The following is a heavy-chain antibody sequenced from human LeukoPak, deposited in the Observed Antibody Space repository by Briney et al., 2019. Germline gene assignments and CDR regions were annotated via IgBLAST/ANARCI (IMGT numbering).Heavy chain of an antibody. J-gene: IGHJ4*02. D-gene: IGHD6-19*01. CDR1: GFTFSSYW. Sequence: GGSLRLSCAAAGFTFSSYWMNWVRQAPGKGLEWVANIKEDGSEHYYVDSLRGRFTISRDNDKNSLYLQMNSLRAEDTAVYYCARSSGWSFDYWGQGTLVTVSS. CDR3: ARSSGWSFDY. CDR2: IKEDGSEH. V-gene: IGHV3-7*01.